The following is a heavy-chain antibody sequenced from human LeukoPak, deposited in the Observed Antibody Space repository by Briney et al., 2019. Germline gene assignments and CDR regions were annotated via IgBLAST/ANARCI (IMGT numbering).Heavy chain of an antibody. CDR1: GGSISSYY. CDR2: IYTSGST. Sequence: SETLSLTCTVSGGSISSYYWSWIRQPAGKGLEWIGRIYTSGSTNYNPSLKSRVTISVDRSKNQFSLKLSSVTAADTAVYYCARDLSGIAAPFDIWGQGTMVTVSS. J-gene: IGHJ3*02. V-gene: IGHV4-4*07. D-gene: IGHD6-13*01. CDR3: ARDLSGIAAPFDI.